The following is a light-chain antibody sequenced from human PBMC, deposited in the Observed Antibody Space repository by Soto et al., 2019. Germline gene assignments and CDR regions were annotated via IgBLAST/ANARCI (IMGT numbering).Light chain of an antibody. CDR2: RAS. Sequence: DIQMTQSPSTLSASVGDRVTITCRASQSINSCLAWYQQKPGKAPRLLIYRASILEGGVPSRFSGSGSGADFTLTISSLQPDDFASYYCQHYDSYAGTFGPGTKVDI. CDR3: QHYDSYAGT. J-gene: IGKJ3*01. V-gene: IGKV1-5*03. CDR1: QSINSC.